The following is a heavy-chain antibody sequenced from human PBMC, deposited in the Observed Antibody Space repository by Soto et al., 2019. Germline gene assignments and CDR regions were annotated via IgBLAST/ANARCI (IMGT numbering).Heavy chain of an antibody. V-gene: IGHV1-69*13. D-gene: IGHD5-12*01. CDR3: ARVRDGYNLGDAFDI. J-gene: IGHJ3*02. Sequence: GASVKVSCKASGRTFSSYAISWVRQAPGQGLEWMGGIIPIFGTANYAQKFQGRVTITADESTSTAYMELSSLRSEDTAVYYCARVRDGYNLGDAFDIWGQGTMVTVSS. CDR1: GRTFSSYA. CDR2: IIPIFGTA.